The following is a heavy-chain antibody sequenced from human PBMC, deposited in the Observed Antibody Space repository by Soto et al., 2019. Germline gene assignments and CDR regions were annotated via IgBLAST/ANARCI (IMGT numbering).Heavy chain of an antibody. CDR1: GFIFSDFA. CDR2: VSVYGGST. CDR3: ARRPAGDSHWYFDL. Sequence: VGSLRLSCAASGFIFSDFAMSWVRQTPGKGLEWVSAVSVYGGSTHYSDAVKGRFTISRDNSRDTLFLQMNSLRAEDTAVYYCARRPAGDSHWYFDLWGRGTLVTVSS. V-gene: IGHV3-23*01. J-gene: IGHJ2*01. D-gene: IGHD2-21*01.